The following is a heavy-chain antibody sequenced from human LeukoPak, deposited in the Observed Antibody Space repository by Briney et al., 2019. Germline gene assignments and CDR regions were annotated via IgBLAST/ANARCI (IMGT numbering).Heavy chain of an antibody. CDR3: AKGYYYRSGTNFDY. CDR2: ISASGSST. J-gene: IGHJ4*02. Sequence: GGSLRLSCAASGFTFSSYAMSWVRQAPGKGLEWVSVISASGSSTYYADSVKGRFTISRDNSKNTLYLQMNSLRAEDTAVYYCAKGYYYRSGTNFDYWGQGTLVTVSA. D-gene: IGHD3-10*01. CDR1: GFTFSSYA. V-gene: IGHV3-23*01.